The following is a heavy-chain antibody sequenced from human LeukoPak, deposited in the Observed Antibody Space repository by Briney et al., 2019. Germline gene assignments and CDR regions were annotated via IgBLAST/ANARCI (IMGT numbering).Heavy chain of an antibody. CDR3: AKDGVKGGTPRRYYYYYMDV. V-gene: IGHV3-23*01. Sequence: PAGGSLRLSCAASGFTFSSYAMSSVRQAPGKGLEWVSAISGSGGSTYYADSVKGRFTISRDNAKNSLYLQMNSLRAEDTAVYYCAKDGVKGGTPRRYYYYYMDVWGKGTTVTISS. CDR1: GFTFSSYA. D-gene: IGHD3-16*01. J-gene: IGHJ6*03. CDR2: ISGSGGST.